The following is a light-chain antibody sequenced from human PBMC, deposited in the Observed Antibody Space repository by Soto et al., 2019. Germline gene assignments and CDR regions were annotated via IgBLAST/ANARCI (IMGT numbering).Light chain of an antibody. V-gene: IGKV1-5*01. Sequence: DIQMTQSPSTLSASVGDRVTITCRASQSISSWLAWYQQRPGKAPKLLIYHASTLKSGDPSMFSGSGSGTEFTLSISSLQPDDFATYFCQQYNTYKTFGQGTKVEIK. CDR1: QSISSW. CDR2: HAS. J-gene: IGKJ1*01. CDR3: QQYNTYKT.